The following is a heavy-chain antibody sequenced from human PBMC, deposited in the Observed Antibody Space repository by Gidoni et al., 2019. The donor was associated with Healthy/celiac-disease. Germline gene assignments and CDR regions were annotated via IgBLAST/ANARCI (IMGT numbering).Heavy chain of an antibody. CDR3: ARGLGYCSGGSCYSGSIRGWFDP. CDR2: INHSGST. V-gene: IGHV4-34*01. CDR1: GGSFSGYY. Sequence: QVQLQQWGAGLLKPSETLSLTCAVYGGSFSGYYWSWIRQPPGKGLEWIGKINHSGSTNYNPALKSRVTISVDTSKNQFSLKLSSVTAADTAVYYCARGLGYCSGGSCYSGSIRGWFDPWGQGTLVTVSS. D-gene: IGHD2-15*01. J-gene: IGHJ5*02.